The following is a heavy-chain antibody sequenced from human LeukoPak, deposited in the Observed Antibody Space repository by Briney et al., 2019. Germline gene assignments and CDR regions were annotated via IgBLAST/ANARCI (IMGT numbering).Heavy chain of an antibody. CDR1: GYTFTSYD. J-gene: IGHJ3*02. CDR2: MNPNSGNT. Sequence: ASVTVSCKASGYTFTSYDINWVRQAPGQGLEWMGWMNPNSGNTGYAQNFQGRVTMTRNTCISTAYMELSSLRSEDTAVYYCASYLGYYGSGSYRSVSAFDIWGQGTMVTVSS. V-gene: IGHV1-8*01. CDR3: ASYLGYYGSGSYRSVSAFDI. D-gene: IGHD3-10*01.